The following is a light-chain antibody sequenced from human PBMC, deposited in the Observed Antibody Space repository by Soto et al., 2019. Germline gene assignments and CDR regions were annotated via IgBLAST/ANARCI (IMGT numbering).Light chain of an antibody. Sequence: QSALTQPASVSGSPGQSITISGTGSSSDVASYDIVSWYQQHPGKTPKLMIYEGTKRPSGVSDRFSGSNSGNTASLTISGPQAEDEADYYCCSYVGSSSPAIFGGGTKLTVL. J-gene: IGLJ2*01. CDR1: SSDVASYDI. CDR2: EGT. CDR3: CSYVGSSSPAI. V-gene: IGLV2-23*01.